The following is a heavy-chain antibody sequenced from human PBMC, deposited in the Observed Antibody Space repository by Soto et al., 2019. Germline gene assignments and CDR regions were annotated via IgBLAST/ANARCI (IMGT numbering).Heavy chain of an antibody. Sequence: ASVKVSCKVSGYILSELSMHWVRQTPGKGLEWMGGFDPEDGETIYAQTFQGSVTMTEDTSTDTAYMELTSLRSEDTALYYCTTTTGVAAHYQWFDPWGQGTLVTVSS. CDR2: FDPEDGET. CDR1: GYILSELS. J-gene: IGHJ5*02. D-gene: IGHD2-15*01. V-gene: IGHV1-24*01. CDR3: TTTTGVAAHYQWFDP.